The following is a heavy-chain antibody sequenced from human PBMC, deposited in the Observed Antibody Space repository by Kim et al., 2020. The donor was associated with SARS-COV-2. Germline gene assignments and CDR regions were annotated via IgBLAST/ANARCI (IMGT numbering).Heavy chain of an antibody. Sequence: SETLSLTCTVSGGSISSSSYYWGWIRQPPGKGLEWIGSIYYSGSTYYNPSLKSRVTISVDTSKNQFSLKLSSVTAADTAVYYCARRIAVAGDIEMGFDPWGQGTLVTVSS. V-gene: IGHV4-39*01. D-gene: IGHD6-19*01. CDR3: ARRIAVAGDIEMGFDP. CDR1: GGSISSSSYY. J-gene: IGHJ5*02. CDR2: IYYSGST.